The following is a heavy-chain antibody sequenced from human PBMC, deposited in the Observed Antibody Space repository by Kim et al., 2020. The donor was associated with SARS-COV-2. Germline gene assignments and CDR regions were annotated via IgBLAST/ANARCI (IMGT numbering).Heavy chain of an antibody. V-gene: IGHV4-39*01. CDR2: IYYSGST. D-gene: IGHD3-16*01. CDR1: GGSISSSSYY. CDR3: ASATGREASPLFEGEN. Sequence: SETLSLTCTVSGGSISSSSYYWGWIRQPPGKGLEWIGSIYYSGSTYYNPSLKSRVTISVDTSKNQFSLKLSSVTAADTAVYYCASATGREASPLFEGENWGQGTLVTVSS. J-gene: IGHJ4*02.